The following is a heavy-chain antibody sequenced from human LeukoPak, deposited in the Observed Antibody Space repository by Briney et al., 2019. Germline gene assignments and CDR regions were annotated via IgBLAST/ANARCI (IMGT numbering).Heavy chain of an antibody. J-gene: IGHJ4*02. CDR2: ISGSDGST. CDR3: XXXXXYSSSSFDS. CDR1: GFTFSTYA. V-gene: IGHV3-23*01. Sequence: GGSLRLSCAASGFTFSTYAMSWVRQAPGKGLEWVSAISGSDGSTYYADSVKGRFTLSRDNSKNTLYLQMNSLRVEDTAVYYXXXXXXYSSSSFDSWGQGTLVTVSS. D-gene: IGHD6-6*01.